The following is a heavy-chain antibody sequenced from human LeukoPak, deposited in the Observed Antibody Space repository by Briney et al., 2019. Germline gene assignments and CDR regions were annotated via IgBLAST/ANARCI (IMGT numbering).Heavy chain of an antibody. CDR2: IYPGDSDT. V-gene: IGHV5-51*01. Sequence: GESLKISCKGSGYSFTSYWIGWVRQMPGKGLEWMGIIYPGDSDTRKSPSFQGQVTISADKSISTAYLQWSSLKASDTAMSYCASSRRPGYSYDYSSNPYYYYYMDVWGKGTTVTVSS. J-gene: IGHJ6*03. CDR3: ASSRRPGYSYDYSSNPYYYYYMDV. CDR1: GYSFTSYW. D-gene: IGHD5-18*01.